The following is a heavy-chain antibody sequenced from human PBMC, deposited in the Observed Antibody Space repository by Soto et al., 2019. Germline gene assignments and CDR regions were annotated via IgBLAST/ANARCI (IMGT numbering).Heavy chain of an antibody. CDR2: IWYDGSNK. V-gene: IGHV3-33*01. D-gene: IGHD4-17*01. J-gene: IGHJ3*02. CDR1: GFTFSSYG. CDR3: AREGTVTKNDAFDI. Sequence: QVQLVESGGGVVQPGRSLRLSCAASGFTFSSYGMHWVRQAPGKGLEWVAVIWYDGSNKFYADSVKGRFTMSRDNSKNTLYLQMNSLRAEDRAVYYCAREGTVTKNDAFDIWGQGTMVTVSS.